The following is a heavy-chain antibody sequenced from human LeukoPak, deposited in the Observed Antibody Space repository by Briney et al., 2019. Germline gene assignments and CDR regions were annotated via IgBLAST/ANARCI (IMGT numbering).Heavy chain of an antibody. CDR2: IHGGGST. CDR3: ARDAYGMDV. Sequence: GGSLRLSCAASGFIVSSNYMSWVRQAPGKGLEWVSFIHGGGSTYYADSVKGRFTISRDNSKNTLYLQMNSLRAEDTAVYYCARDAYGMDVWGQGTTVTVSS. V-gene: IGHV3-53*01. J-gene: IGHJ6*02. CDR1: GFIVSSNY.